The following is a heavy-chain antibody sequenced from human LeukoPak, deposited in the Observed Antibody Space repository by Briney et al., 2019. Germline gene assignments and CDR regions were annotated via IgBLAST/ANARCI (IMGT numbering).Heavy chain of an antibody. CDR2: INPNSGGT. CDR1: GYTFTGYY. D-gene: IGHD6-13*01. J-gene: IGHJ4*02. V-gene: IGHV1-2*02. CDR3: ARGIIAAAGTDPGFDY. Sequence: ASVKVSCKASGYTFTGYYMHWVRQAPGQGLEWMGWINPNSGGTNYAQKFQGRVTMTRDTSTSTVYMELSSLRSEDTAVYYCARGIIAAAGTDPGFDYWGQGTLVTVSS.